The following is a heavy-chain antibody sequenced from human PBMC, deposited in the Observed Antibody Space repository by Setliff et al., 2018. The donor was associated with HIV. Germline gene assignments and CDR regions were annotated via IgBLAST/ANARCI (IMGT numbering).Heavy chain of an antibody. CDR3: AKPLTQWGVSPYHYAVDV. CDR2: ISSSSSTI. Sequence: PGGSLRLSCAASGFTFSSYSMNWVRQAPGKGLEWVSYISSSSSTIYYADSVKGRFTISTDNSKNTLYLQMNSLRAEDTAVYYCAKPLTQWGVSPYHYAVDVWGQGTTVTVS. V-gene: IGHV3-48*01. D-gene: IGHD1-26*01. CDR1: GFTFSSYS. J-gene: IGHJ6*02.